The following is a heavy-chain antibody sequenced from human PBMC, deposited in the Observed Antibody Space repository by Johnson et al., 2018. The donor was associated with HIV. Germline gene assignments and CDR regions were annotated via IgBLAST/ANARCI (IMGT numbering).Heavy chain of an antibody. CDR2: INWIGGST. Sequence: VLLVESGGGSVQPGGSLSLSCAASRFTVSSNYLSWVCQAPGTGLAWVSGINWIGGSTRYADSVKGRFPISRDNGKNSLDLQMNSLRAEDTAVYYCARDKGRGAFDIWGQGTMVTVSS. CDR3: ARDKGRGAFDI. V-gene: IGHV3-20*04. CDR1: RFTVSSNY. D-gene: IGHD3-10*01. J-gene: IGHJ3*02.